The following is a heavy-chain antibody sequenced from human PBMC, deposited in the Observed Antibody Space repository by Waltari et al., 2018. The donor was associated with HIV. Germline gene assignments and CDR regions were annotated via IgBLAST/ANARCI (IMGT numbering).Heavy chain of an antibody. CDR2: IYSGGST. V-gene: IGHV3-53*01. CDR1: GFTVSSNY. J-gene: IGHJ6*02. CDR3: ARGPEGAARLFPYYYYGMDV. Sequence: EVQLVESGGGLIQPGGSLRLSCAASGFTVSSNYMSWVRQAPGKGLEWVSVIYSGGSTYYADSVKGRFTISRDNSKNTLYLQMNSRRAEDTAVYYCARGPEGAARLFPYYYYGMDVWGQGTTVTVSS. D-gene: IGHD6-6*01.